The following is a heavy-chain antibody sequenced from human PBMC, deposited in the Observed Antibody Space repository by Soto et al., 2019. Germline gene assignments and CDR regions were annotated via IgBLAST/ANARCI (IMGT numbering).Heavy chain of an antibody. D-gene: IGHD1-26*01. Sequence: EVQLVESGGGLVQPGGSLRLSCAASGFTFSSYSMNWVRQAPGKGLEWVSYISSSSSTIYYADSVKGRFTISRDNAKNSLYLHMNSMRDEDTAVYYCAREGGSLNWFDPWGQGTLVTVSS. CDR2: ISSSSSTI. J-gene: IGHJ5*02. V-gene: IGHV3-48*02. CDR1: GFTFSSYS. CDR3: AREGGSLNWFDP.